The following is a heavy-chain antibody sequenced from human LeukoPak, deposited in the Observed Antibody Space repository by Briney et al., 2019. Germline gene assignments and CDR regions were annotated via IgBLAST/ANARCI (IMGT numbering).Heavy chain of an antibody. Sequence: PSETLSLTCTVSGGSISSYYWSWIRQPPGKGLEWIGYIYYTGSTNYNPSLKSRVTISVGTSKNQFSLKLSSVTAADTAVYYCARGATVTTGFDSWGQGTLVTVSS. V-gene: IGHV4-59*01. CDR3: ARGATVTTGFDS. J-gene: IGHJ4*02. CDR1: GGSISSYY. CDR2: IYYTGST. D-gene: IGHD4-17*01.